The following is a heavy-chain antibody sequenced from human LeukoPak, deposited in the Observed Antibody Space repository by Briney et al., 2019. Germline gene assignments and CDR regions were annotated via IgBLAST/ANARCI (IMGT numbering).Heavy chain of an antibody. CDR2: ISWNSGSI. CDR1: GFTFDDYA. D-gene: IGHD6-19*01. V-gene: IGHV3-9*03. J-gene: IGHJ3*02. Sequence: PGGSLRLSCAASGFTFDDYATYWVRQAPGKGLEWVSGISWNSGSIGYADSVKGRFTISRDNAKNSLYLQMNSLRAEDMALYYCAKSESSGWPIDAFDIWGQGTMVTVSS. CDR3: AKSESSGWPIDAFDI.